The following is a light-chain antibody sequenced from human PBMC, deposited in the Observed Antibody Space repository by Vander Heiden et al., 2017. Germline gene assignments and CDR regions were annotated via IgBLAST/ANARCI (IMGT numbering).Light chain of an antibody. CDR1: QDRADY. Sequence: DMQMTQYPSPLSASVGDRVTINCQARQDRADYAIWFQQKSGKAHKALIYAASRLETGISSRLSGSKTGTEFTFIISGLQPEEFGTYYCQQYYRPTYSFGQGTKLEIK. J-gene: IGKJ2*03. V-gene: IGKV1-33*01. CDR3: QQYYRPTYS. CDR2: AAS.